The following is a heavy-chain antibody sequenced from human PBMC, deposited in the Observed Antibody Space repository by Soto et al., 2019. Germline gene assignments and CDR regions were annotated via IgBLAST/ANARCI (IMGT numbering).Heavy chain of an antibody. V-gene: IGHV3-74*01. CDR2: ISPDGSDV. J-gene: IGHJ4*02. CDR3: ACWGHIVLVAPSHFDR. CDR1: GFPFTNYW. D-gene: IGHD2-21*01. Sequence: QVVESGGGLVPPGGSLRLSCAASGFPFTNYWMNWVRQTPGKGLMWVSRISPDGSDVGYADSVEGRFTVSRDNAKNTLYLQMHSLRADDTAMYYCACWGHIVLVAPSHFDRWGQATLVTVSS.